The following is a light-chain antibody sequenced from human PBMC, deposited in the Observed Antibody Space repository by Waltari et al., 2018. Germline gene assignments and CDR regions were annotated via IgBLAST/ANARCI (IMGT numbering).Light chain of an antibody. V-gene: IGKV3-15*01. Sequence: EIVMTQSPATLSVSPGERATLSCRASQSVRSNLAWYQQKPGQAPRLVIYGASTRATGIPARFSGSGSDTEFTLTISSLQSEDFAVYYCQQYNNWPLTFGGGTKVEI. CDR2: GAS. J-gene: IGKJ4*01. CDR1: QSVRSN. CDR3: QQYNNWPLT.